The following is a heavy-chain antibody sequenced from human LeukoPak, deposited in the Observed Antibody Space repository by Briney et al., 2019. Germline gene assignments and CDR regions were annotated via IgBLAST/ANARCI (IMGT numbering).Heavy chain of an antibody. D-gene: IGHD2-15*01. V-gene: IGHV3-30*03. Sequence: GGSLRLSCAASGFTFSSYGMHWVRQAPGKGLEWVAVISYDGSNKYYADSVKGRFTISRDSSKNTLYLQMNSLRTEDTAVYYCARDFLGGSPDFFDYWGQGTLVTVSS. J-gene: IGHJ4*02. CDR1: GFTFSSYG. CDR2: ISYDGSNK. CDR3: ARDFLGGSPDFFDY.